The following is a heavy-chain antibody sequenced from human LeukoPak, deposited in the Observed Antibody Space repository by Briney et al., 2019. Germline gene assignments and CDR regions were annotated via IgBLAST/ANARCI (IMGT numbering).Heavy chain of an antibody. CDR2: IGGSGGST. CDR1: GFTFSTYA. V-gene: IGHV3-23*01. D-gene: IGHD3-10*01. Sequence: HPGASLRLSCGASGFTFSTYAMSCVRQRPLKGLEWVSAIGGSGGSTDYADSVKGRFIISRDNSKNAVYLQMNSLRAEDSAVYYCAKHRMARRVIMDYYFDDWGQGTLVTVSS. J-gene: IGHJ4*02. CDR3: AKHRMARRVIMDYYFDD.